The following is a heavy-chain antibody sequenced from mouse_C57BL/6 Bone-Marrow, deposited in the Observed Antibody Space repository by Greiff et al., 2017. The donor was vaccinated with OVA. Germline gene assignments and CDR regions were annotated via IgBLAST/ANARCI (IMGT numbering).Heavy chain of an antibody. CDR2: IDPEDGET. Sequence: EVQGVESGAELVKPGASVKLSCTASGFNIKDYYMHWVKQRTEQGLEWIGRIDPEDGETKYAPKFQGTATITADTSSNTAYLQLSSLTSEDTAVYYCAPSMRSYAMDYWGQGTSVTVSS. J-gene: IGHJ4*01. V-gene: IGHV14-2*01. CDR3: APSMRSYAMDY. CDR1: GFNIKDYY.